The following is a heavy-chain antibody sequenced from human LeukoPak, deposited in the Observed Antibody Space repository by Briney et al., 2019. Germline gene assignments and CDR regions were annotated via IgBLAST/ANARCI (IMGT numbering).Heavy chain of an antibody. Sequence: SETLSLTCAVYGGSFNDYFWSWIRQPPGKGLEWIGEINHSGSTKYTASLKSRVAISVDTSKNQFSLKLNSVTAADTAVYFCARGQLRTGTREFDYWGQGTLVTASS. V-gene: IGHV4-34*01. D-gene: IGHD1-7*01. J-gene: IGHJ4*02. CDR1: GGSFNDYF. CDR2: INHSGST. CDR3: ARGQLRTGTREFDY.